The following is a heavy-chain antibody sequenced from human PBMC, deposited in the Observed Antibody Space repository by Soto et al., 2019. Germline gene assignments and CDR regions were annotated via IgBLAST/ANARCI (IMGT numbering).Heavy chain of an antibody. CDR1: GFTFNSYY. Sequence: PGGSLRLSCAASGFTFNSYYMSWVRQAPGRGLEWVAIINQDGSEKYYVDSVKGRFSISRDNAKNSLYLQMNSLRVDDTAVYYCAKDGDGYKSPPFDYWGQGTQVTVSS. CDR2: INQDGSEK. V-gene: IGHV3-7*01. D-gene: IGHD6-25*01. CDR3: AKDGDGYKSPPFDY. J-gene: IGHJ4*02.